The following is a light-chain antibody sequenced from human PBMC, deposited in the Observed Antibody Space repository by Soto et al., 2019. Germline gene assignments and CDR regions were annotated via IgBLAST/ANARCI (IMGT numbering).Light chain of an antibody. CDR1: SSNIGGNS. V-gene: IGLV1-51*01. J-gene: IGLJ1*01. Sequence: QSVLTQPPSVSAAPGQKVTISCSGSSSNIGGNSVSWYQQHPGTAPKPLIYDDNKRPSGIPDRFSGSKSGTSATLGITGFQTGDEADYYCGSWDSSLSAYVFGTGTKVTVL. CDR3: GSWDSSLSAYV. CDR2: DDN.